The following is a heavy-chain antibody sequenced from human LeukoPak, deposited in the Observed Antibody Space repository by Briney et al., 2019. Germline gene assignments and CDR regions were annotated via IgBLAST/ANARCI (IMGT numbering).Heavy chain of an antibody. Sequence: ASVKVSCKASGGTFSSYAISWVRQAPGQGLEWMGGIIPIFGTANYAQKFQGRVTITADESTSTAYMELSSLRSEDTAVYYCARTPDIAALNWFDPWGQGTLVTVSS. D-gene: IGHD6-6*01. CDR1: GGTFSSYA. V-gene: IGHV1-69*13. J-gene: IGHJ5*02. CDR2: IIPIFGTA. CDR3: ARTPDIAALNWFDP.